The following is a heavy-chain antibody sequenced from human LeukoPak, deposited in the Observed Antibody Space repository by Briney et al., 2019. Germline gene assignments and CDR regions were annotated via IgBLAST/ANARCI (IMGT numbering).Heavy chain of an antibody. Sequence: ASVKVSCKASGGTFSSYAISWVRQAPGQGLEWMGRIIPIFGTANYAQTFQGRVTITTDESTNTAYMELSSLRSEDTAVYYCARGRYFDWPWGNYFDYWGQGTLVTVSS. CDR3: ARGRYFDWPWGNYFDY. CDR1: GGTFSSYA. J-gene: IGHJ4*02. V-gene: IGHV1-69*05. D-gene: IGHD3-9*01. CDR2: IIPIFGTA.